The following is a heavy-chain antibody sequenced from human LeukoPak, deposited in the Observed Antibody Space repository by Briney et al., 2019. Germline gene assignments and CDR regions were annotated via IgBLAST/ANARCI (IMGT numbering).Heavy chain of an antibody. Sequence: GGSLRLSCAASGFSLSSYWMHWVRQAPGKGLVWVSRINSDGRTTSYADSVKGRFAISTDNAKNTLYLQMNSLRAEDTAVYYCAREGDGDIDFDYWGQGTLVTVSS. J-gene: IGHJ4*02. V-gene: IGHV3-74*01. D-gene: IGHD5-24*01. CDR1: GFSLSSYW. CDR3: AREGDGDIDFDY. CDR2: INSDGRTT.